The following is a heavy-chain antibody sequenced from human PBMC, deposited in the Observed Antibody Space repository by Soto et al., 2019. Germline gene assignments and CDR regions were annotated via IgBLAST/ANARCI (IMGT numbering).Heavy chain of an antibody. CDR2: IYYSGST. Sequence: SETLSLTCTVSGGSISSSSYYWGWIRQPPGKGLEWIGSIYYSGSTYYNPSLKSRVTISVDRSKNQFSLKLSSVTAADTAVYYCARRYGDCFDFWGQGTLVTVSS. J-gene: IGHJ4*02. D-gene: IGHD4-17*01. V-gene: IGHV4-39*07. CDR3: ARRYGDCFDF. CDR1: GGSISSSSYY.